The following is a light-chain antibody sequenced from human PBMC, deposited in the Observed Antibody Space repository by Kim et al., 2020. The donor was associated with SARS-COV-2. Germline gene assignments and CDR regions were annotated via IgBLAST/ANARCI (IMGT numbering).Light chain of an antibody. CDR3: QQSYNTPLMNT. Sequence: VGDRVTMTGRASVGINMYLSWYQQKPGKAPNRLIYGASNLQRGDPSRFRGSGGATHCTLTITNLQPEDFATYYCQQSYNTPLMNTFGQGTKLEI. V-gene: IGKV1-39*01. CDR2: GAS. CDR1: VGINMY. J-gene: IGKJ2*01.